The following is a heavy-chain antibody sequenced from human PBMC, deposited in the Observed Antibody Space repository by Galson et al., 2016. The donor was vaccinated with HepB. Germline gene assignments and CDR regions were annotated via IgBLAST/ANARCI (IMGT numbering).Heavy chain of an antibody. Sequence: SVKVSCKASGYPFTDYYIHWVQQAPGQGPQWMGRINPNTGGAHYAQKFQGRVTLTRDTSISTAYMDLSRLTSDDTVIYYCARGGRWEVLQHHYGMDVWGQGTTVIVSS. CDR1: GYPFTDYY. CDR3: ARGGRWEVLQHHYGMDV. D-gene: IGHD1-26*01. J-gene: IGHJ6*02. CDR2: INPNTGGA. V-gene: IGHV1-2*05.